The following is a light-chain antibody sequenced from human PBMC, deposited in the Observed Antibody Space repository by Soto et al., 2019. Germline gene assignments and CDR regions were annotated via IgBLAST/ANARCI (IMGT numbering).Light chain of an antibody. Sequence: EIVLTQSPGTLSLPPGERATLSCRASQTVSSKLAWYQHKPGQAPRLLIYDTSNRATGIPARFSGSGSGTDFTLTISSLEPEDFAVYYCHQRKSWPRTFGQGTKVDIK. CDR1: QTVSSK. CDR2: DTS. J-gene: IGKJ1*01. V-gene: IGKV3-11*01. CDR3: HQRKSWPRT.